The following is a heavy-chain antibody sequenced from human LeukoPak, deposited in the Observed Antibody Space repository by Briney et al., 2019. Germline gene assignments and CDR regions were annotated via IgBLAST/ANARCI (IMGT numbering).Heavy chain of an antibody. CDR3: ARENSGSYYEFDY. V-gene: IGHV4-61*02. CDR1: GGSISSGSYY. CDR2: FYTSGST. D-gene: IGHD1-26*01. J-gene: IGHJ4*02. Sequence: SQTLSLTCTVSGGSISSGSYYWSWIRQPAGKGLEWIGRFYTSGSTNYNPSLKSRVTISVDTSKKQFSLKLNSVTAADTAVYYCARENSGSYYEFDYWGQGTLVTVSS.